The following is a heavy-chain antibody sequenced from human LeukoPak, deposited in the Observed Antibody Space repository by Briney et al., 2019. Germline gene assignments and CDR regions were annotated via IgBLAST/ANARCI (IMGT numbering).Heavy chain of an antibody. CDR3: AKDFFHTDRSSFG. Sequence: GGSLRLSCAASGLTFDDYAMHWVRQAPGKGLECVSLISGDGGSTYYADSLKGRFTISRDNSKNSLYLQMNSLRTEDTALYYCAKDFFHTDRSSFGWGQGTLVTVSS. CDR1: GLTFDDYA. CDR2: ISGDGGST. J-gene: IGHJ4*02. D-gene: IGHD6-13*01. V-gene: IGHV3-43*02.